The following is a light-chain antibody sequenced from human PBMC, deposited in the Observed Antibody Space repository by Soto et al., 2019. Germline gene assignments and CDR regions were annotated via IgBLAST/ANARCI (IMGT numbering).Light chain of an antibody. V-gene: IGKV3D-20*02. CDR2: GAS. CDR3: QQRSDWPPT. CDR1: QSVSSSY. Sequence: IVLMQSPGPRSLSPGERATLSCRASQSVSSSYLAWYQQKPGQAPRLLIYGASNRATGIPARFSGSGSGTDFTLTISSLETEDFAVYYCQQRSDWPPTFGQGTKVDIK. J-gene: IGKJ1*01.